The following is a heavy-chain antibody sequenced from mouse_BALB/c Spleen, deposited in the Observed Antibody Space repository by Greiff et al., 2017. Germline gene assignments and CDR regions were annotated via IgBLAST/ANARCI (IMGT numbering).Heavy chain of an antibody. V-gene: IGHV14-1*02. CDR1: GFNIKDYY. J-gene: IGHJ4*01. D-gene: IGHD2-3*01. Sequence: VQLQQSGAELVKPGASVKLSCTASGFNIKDYYMHWVKQRPEQGLEWIGWIDPENGNTIYDPKFQGKASITADTSSNTAYMQLSSLTSEDSAVYFCARLNDGYYDAMDYWGQGTSVTVSS. CDR3: ARLNDGYYDAMDY. CDR2: IDPENGNT.